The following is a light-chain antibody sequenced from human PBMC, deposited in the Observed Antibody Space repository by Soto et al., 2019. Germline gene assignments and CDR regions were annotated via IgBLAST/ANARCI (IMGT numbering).Light chain of an antibody. CDR2: AAS. J-gene: IGKJ3*01. V-gene: IGKV1-9*01. CDR1: QGISSY. CDR3: QQLNSYLFT. Sequence: DIQLTQSPSFLSASVGDRVTITCRASQGISSYLAWYQQKPGKPPKLLIYAASTLQSGVPSRFSGSGSGTEFPLTISSRQPEDFATYYCQQLNSYLFTFGPGTKVDIK.